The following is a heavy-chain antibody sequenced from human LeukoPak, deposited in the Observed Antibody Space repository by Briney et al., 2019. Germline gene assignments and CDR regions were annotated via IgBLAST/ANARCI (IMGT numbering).Heavy chain of an antibody. D-gene: IGHD3-10*01. CDR1: GGSISSSSYY. Sequence: PSETLSLTCTVSGGSISSSSYYWGWIRQPPGKGLEWIGSIYYSGSTHYNPSLKSRVTISVDTSKNQFSLKLSSVTAADTAVYYCARHGITMVRGVIHDAFDIWGQGTMVTVSS. J-gene: IGHJ3*02. V-gene: IGHV4-39*01. CDR3: ARHGITMVRGVIHDAFDI. CDR2: IYYSGST.